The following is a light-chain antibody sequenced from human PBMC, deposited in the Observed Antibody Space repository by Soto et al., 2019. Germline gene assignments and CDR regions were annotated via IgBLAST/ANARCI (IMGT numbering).Light chain of an antibody. CDR2: DAS. CDR1: QSISNR. V-gene: IGKV1-5*01. Sequence: DIQMIQSPSTLSASVGDRVTITCRASQSISNRLAWYQHKPGKAPKVLIYDASSLESGVPSRFSGSGSGTEFILTIRSLKPDDFASYCCQQYGGMWTFGQGTKVDIK. CDR3: QQYGGMWT. J-gene: IGKJ1*01.